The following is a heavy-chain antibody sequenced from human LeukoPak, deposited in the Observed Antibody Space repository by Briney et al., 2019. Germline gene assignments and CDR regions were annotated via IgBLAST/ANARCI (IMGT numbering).Heavy chain of an antibody. V-gene: IGHV3-48*01. J-gene: IGHJ4*02. CDR3: ARDPMTLVTSRSAVDGNPPEY. Sequence: GGSLRLSCETFGFTFSSYSMNWVRQAPGKGLEWVSYISSSSSTIYYAESVRGRFTISRDNVQSSVYLQMNSLRVEDTAVYYCARDPMTLVTSRSAVDGNPPEYWGLGTLVTVSS. CDR1: GFTFSSYS. CDR2: ISSSSSTI. D-gene: IGHD4-17*01.